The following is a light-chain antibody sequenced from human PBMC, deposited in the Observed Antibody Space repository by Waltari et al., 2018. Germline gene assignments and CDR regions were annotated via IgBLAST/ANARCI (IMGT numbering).Light chain of an antibody. CDR1: QDINNY. CDR3: QQYDSLPVT. V-gene: IGKV1-33*01. Sequence: DLHMTHSPSSLSASVQHRVTFTCQASQDINNYLNWYHQKPGKAPKFLIYDASKLETGVPSRFSGSGSGTTFTFTISYLEPEDVGTYYCQQYDSLPVTFGGGTKVEI. CDR2: DAS. J-gene: IGKJ4*01.